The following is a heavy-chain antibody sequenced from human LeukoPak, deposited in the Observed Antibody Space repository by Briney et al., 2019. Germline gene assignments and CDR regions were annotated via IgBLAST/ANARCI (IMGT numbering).Heavy chain of an antibody. CDR3: ARGLWLYYYYYMDV. CDR1: GGTFSSYA. D-gene: IGHD5-12*01. Sequence: ASVKVSFKASGGTFSSYAISWVRQAPGKGLEWMGGIIPIFGTANYAQKFQGRVTITRNTSISTAYMELSSLRSEDTAVYYCARGLWLYYYYYMDVWGKGTTVTVSS. V-gene: IGHV1-69*05. CDR2: IIPIFGTA. J-gene: IGHJ6*03.